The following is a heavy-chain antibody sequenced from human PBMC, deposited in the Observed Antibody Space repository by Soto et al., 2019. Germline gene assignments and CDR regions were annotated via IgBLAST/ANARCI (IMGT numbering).Heavy chain of an antibody. J-gene: IGHJ4*02. CDR1: GLTCSSYA. D-gene: IGHD2-21*02. V-gene: IGHV3-23*01. CDR2: ISGSGGST. Sequence: PVGSLRHSWAASGLTCSSYAMSWVRQATGKGLEWVSAISGSGGSTYYADSVKGRFTISRDNSKNTLYLQMNSLRAEDTAVYYCAKCRRPDHCPLFDYWGQGTLVTVSS. CDR3: AKCRRPDHCPLFDY.